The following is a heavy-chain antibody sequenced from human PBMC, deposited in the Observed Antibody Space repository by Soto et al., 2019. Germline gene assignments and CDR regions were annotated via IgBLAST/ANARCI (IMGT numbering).Heavy chain of an antibody. Sequence: EVQLVESGGGLVQPGRSLRLSCAASGFTFDDYAMHWVRQAPGKGLEWVSGISWNSGSIGYADSVKGRFTISRDNAKNSLYLQMNSLRAEDTALYYCAKVADNDYDYMDVWGKGTTVTVSS. V-gene: IGHV3-9*01. D-gene: IGHD3-16*01. CDR2: ISWNSGSI. CDR3: AKVADNDYDYMDV. CDR1: GFTFDDYA. J-gene: IGHJ6*03.